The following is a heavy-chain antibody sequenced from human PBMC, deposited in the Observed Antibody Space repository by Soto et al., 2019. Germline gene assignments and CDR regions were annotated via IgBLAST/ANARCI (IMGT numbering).Heavy chain of an antibody. CDR2: IYYSGST. D-gene: IGHD3-9*01. V-gene: IGHV4-31*03. Sequence: PSETLSLTCTVSGGSISSGGYYWSWIRQHPGKGLEWIGYIYYSGSTYYNPSLKSRVTISVDTSKNQFSLKLSSVTAADTAVYYCARSMIYDILTGFPLSRFDIWGQGTMVTVSS. CDR1: GGSISSGGYY. J-gene: IGHJ3*02. CDR3: ARSMIYDILTGFPLSRFDI.